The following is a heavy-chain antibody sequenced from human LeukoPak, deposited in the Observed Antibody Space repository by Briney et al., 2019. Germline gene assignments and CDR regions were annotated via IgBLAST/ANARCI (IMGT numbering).Heavy chain of an antibody. Sequence: GGSLTLSCAASGFTFSNAWMSWVRQVPGQGLEWVGRIKSKTDGETTDYAAPVKGRFTISRDNAKSSLYLQMSSLRVDDTAVYYCATHLNWAWHNWGQGTLVSVSS. CDR3: ATHLNWAWHN. D-gene: IGHD7-27*01. V-gene: IGHV3-15*01. CDR2: IKSKTDGETT. CDR1: GFTFSNAW. J-gene: IGHJ4*02.